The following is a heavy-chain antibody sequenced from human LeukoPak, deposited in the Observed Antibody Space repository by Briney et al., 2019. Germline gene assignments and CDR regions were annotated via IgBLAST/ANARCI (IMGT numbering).Heavy chain of an antibody. V-gene: IGHV3-33*01. D-gene: IGHD3-10*01. CDR3: ARDKGNYDSGTSHFDY. J-gene: IGHJ4*02. CDR2: IWYDGSKK. CDR1: GFTFSSSG. Sequence: GGSLRLSCAASGFTFSSSGMHWVRQAPGKGLEWVALIWYDGSKKYYADSVKGRFTISRDDSKNTLWLQMNSLRAEDTAVYYCARDKGNYDSGTSHFDYWGQGTLVTAPS.